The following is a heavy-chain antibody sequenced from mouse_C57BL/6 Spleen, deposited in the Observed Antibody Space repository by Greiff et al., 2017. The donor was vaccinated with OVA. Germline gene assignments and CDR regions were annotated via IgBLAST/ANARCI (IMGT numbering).Heavy chain of an antibody. CDR2: INPNNGGT. V-gene: IGHV1-18*01. Sequence: VHVKQSGPELVKPGASVKIPCKASGYTFTDYNMDWVKQSHGKSLEWIGDINPNNGGTIYNQKFKGKATLTVDKSSSTAYMELRSLTSEDTAVYYCARADYGSDYAMDYWGQGTSVTVSS. CDR3: ARADYGSDYAMDY. CDR1: GYTFTDYN. D-gene: IGHD1-1*01. J-gene: IGHJ4*01.